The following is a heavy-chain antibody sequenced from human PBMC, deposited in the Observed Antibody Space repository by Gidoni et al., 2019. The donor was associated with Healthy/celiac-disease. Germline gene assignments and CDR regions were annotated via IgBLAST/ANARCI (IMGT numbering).Heavy chain of an antibody. CDR3: AKAELSCGGDCYPDYYFDY. CDR2: ISGSGGST. J-gene: IGHJ4*02. V-gene: IGHV3-23*01. D-gene: IGHD2-21*01. Sequence: EVQLLESGGGLVQPGGSLRLSCAASGFTFSSYAMSWVRQAPGKGLEWVSAISGSGGSTYYADSVKGRFTISRDNSKNTLYLQMNSLRAEDTAVYYCAKAELSCGGDCYPDYYFDYWGQGTLVTVSS. CDR1: GFTFSSYA.